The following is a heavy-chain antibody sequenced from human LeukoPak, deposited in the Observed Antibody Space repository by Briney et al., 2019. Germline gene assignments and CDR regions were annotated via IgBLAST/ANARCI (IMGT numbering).Heavy chain of an antibody. CDR2: IRSTANGYAT. V-gene: IGHV3-73*01. CDR1: GFTFSGSA. CDR3: ARQVRGVYDSSAYGGPIGY. Sequence: GGSLRLSCAASGFTFSGSALHWVRQASGKGLEWVGRIRSTANGYATAYAASVKGRFTISRDDSKNTAYLQMDSLKTEDTAVYYCARQVRGVYDSSAYGGPIGYWGQGTLVTVSS. J-gene: IGHJ4*02. D-gene: IGHD3-22*01.